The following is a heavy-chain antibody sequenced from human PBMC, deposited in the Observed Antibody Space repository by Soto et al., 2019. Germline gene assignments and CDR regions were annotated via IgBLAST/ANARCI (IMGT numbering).Heavy chain of an antibody. CDR1: GGSFSGYY. Sequence: PSETLSLTCAVYGGSFSGYYWSWIRQPPGKGLEWIGEINHSGSTNYNPSLKSRVTISVDRSKNQFSLKLSSVTAADTAVYYCASLFRDFWSGYYIDPWGQGTLVTVSS. V-gene: IGHV4-34*01. J-gene: IGHJ5*02. CDR3: ASLFRDFWSGYYIDP. CDR2: INHSGST. D-gene: IGHD3-3*01.